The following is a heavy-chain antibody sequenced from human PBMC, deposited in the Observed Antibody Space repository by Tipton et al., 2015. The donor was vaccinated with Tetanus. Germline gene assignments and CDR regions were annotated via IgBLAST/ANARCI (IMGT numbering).Heavy chain of an antibody. CDR2: IFDTGST. J-gene: IGHJ4*02. V-gene: IGHV4-59*01. Sequence: TLSLTCTVSGGSISSFYWTWIRQPPGKGLEWIGYIFDTGSTNYNPFLKSRVTMSVDTSKNQFSLHLTSVTAADTAVYYCARGWGSSWYYFDNWGQGTLVTVSS. CDR3: ARGWGSSWYYFDN. D-gene: IGHD6-13*01. CDR1: GGSISSFY.